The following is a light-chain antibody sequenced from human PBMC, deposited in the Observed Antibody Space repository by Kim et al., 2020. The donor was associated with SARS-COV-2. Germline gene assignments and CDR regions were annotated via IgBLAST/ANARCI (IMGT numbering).Light chain of an antibody. J-gene: IGLJ2*01. Sequence: PGQSITIFWTGTSSDVGGYNYVSWYQQHTGKAPKLMIYDVSNRPSGVSNRFSGSKSGNTASLTISGLQAEDEADYYCSSYTSSTVVFGGGTQLTVL. V-gene: IGLV2-14*03. CDR2: DVS. CDR3: SSYTSSTVV. CDR1: SSDVGGYNY.